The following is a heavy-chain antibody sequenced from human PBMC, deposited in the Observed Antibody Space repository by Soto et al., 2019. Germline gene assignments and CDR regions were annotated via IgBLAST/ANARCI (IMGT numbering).Heavy chain of an antibody. CDR1: GYTFTSYG. V-gene: IGHV1-18*01. Sequence: ASVKVSCKASGYTFTSYGISWVRQAPGQGLEWMGWISAYNGNTNYAQKLQGRVTMTADTSTSTAYMELRSLRSDETAVYYCAREVSRYCSGGSCYSSYYYMDVWGKGTTVTVSS. CDR2: ISAYNGNT. CDR3: AREVSRYCSGGSCYSSYYYMDV. J-gene: IGHJ6*03. D-gene: IGHD2-15*01.